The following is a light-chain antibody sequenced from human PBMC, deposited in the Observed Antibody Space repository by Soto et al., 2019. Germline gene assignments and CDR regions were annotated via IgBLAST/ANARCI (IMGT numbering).Light chain of an antibody. CDR1: SSDVGSYNL. J-gene: IGLJ2*01. CDR2: EVS. Sequence: QSALTQPASVSGSPGQSITISCTGTSSDVGSYNLVSWYQQHPGKAPKLMIYEVSKRPSGVSNRVSGSKSGNTASLTLSGLRAEDEADYFCCSYAGSITYVVFGGGTKLTVL. V-gene: IGLV2-23*02. CDR3: CSYAGSITYVV.